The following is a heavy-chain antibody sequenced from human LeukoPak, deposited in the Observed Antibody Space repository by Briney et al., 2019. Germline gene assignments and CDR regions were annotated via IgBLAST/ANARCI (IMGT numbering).Heavy chain of an antibody. Sequence: GGSLRLSCAASGFTFSIFAMHWVRQAPGKGLEYVSAISTDGSGTYYANSVKGRFTISRGNSKNTLYLQMGSLRPEDMAAYYCARWGSTSCYDYWGQGTLVTVSS. CDR3: ARWGSTSCYDY. D-gene: IGHD2-2*01. J-gene: IGHJ4*02. CDR2: ISTDGSGT. CDR1: GFTFSIFA. V-gene: IGHV3-64*01.